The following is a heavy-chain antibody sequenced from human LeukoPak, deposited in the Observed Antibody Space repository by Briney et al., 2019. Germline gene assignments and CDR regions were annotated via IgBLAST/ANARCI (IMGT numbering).Heavy chain of an antibody. J-gene: IGHJ5*02. D-gene: IGHD3-9*01. V-gene: IGHV4-59*08. Sequence: SETLPLTCTGSGGSISSYYWSWIRQPPGKGLEWIGYIYHSGSTNYNPSLKSRVTISVDTSKNQFSLKLSSVTAADTAVYYCARQYLGYDILTGYYPNWFDPWGQGTLVTVSS. CDR3: ARQYLGYDILTGYYPNWFDP. CDR2: IYHSGST. CDR1: GGSISSYY.